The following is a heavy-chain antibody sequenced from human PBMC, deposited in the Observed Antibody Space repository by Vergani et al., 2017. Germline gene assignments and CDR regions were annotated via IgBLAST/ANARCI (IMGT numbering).Heavy chain of an antibody. CDR3: AKLSVGGNAFDI. Sequence: EVQLLESGGGLVQPGGSLRLSCAASGFTFSSYAMSWVRQAPGKGLEWVSAISGSGGSTYYADTVKGRFTISRDNSKNTLYLQMNSLRAEDTAVYYCAKLSVGGNAFDIWGQGTMVTVSS. V-gene: IGHV3-23*01. CDR1: GFTFSSYA. D-gene: IGHD1-26*01. CDR2: ISGSGGST. J-gene: IGHJ3*02.